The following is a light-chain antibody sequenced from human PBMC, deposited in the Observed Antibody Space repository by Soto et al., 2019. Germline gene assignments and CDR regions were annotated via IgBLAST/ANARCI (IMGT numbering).Light chain of an antibody. CDR3: QQFDTSPYT. V-gene: IGKV3-20*01. J-gene: IGKJ2*01. CDR1: QSVSRY. CDR2: GAS. Sequence: VLTQSPGTLSLSPGERATRSCRASQSVSRYLVWYQQKPGQAPRLLIYGASSRASGIPDRFSGSGSGTDFTLTINRLGPEDSAVYYCQQFDTSPYTFGQGTKLEIK.